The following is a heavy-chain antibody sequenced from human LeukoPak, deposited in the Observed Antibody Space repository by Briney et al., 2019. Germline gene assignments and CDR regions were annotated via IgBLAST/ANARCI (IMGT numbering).Heavy chain of an antibody. CDR2: INPNSGGT. D-gene: IGHD6-6*01. CDR1: GYTFTGYY. Sequence: ASVKVSCKASGYTFTGYYMHWVRQAPGQGLEWMGWINPNSGGTNYAQKFQGRVTMTRDTSISTAYMELSRLRSDDTAVYYCAREGDEYSSSSNYYYYYMDVWGKGTTVTVSS. CDR3: AREGDEYSSSSNYYYYYMDV. V-gene: IGHV1-2*02. J-gene: IGHJ6*03.